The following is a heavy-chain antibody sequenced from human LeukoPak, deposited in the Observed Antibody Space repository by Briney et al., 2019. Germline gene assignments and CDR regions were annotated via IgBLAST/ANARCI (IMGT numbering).Heavy chain of an antibody. J-gene: IGHJ4*02. D-gene: IGHD4-11*01. CDR3: ARDLDYSTGFDY. Sequence: GGSLRLSCATSGFTFSSSTFGSYTMNWVRQAPGKGLEWVSSISSTGTYIYYTDSVKGRFTTSRDIANSLLYLQMNSLRADDTAVYCCARDLDYSTGFDYWGQGTLVTVSS. CDR2: ISSTGTYI. V-gene: IGHV3-21*01. CDR1: GFTFSSSTFGSYT.